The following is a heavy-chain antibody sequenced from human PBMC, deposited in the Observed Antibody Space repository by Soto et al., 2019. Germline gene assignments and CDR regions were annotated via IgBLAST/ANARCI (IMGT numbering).Heavy chain of an antibody. CDR1: GYTFTSYG. V-gene: IGHV1-18*04. CDR2: ISAYNGNT. CDR3: ARDLRQQPVLNWCDY. D-gene: IGHD6-13*01. Sequence: QVQLVQSGAEVKKPGASVKVSCKASGYTFTSYGISWVRQAPGQGLEWMGWISAYNGNTNYAQKLQGRVTVTTDTSTSTAYMELRSLRSDDTAVYYCARDLRQQPVLNWCDYWGQGTLVTVSS. J-gene: IGHJ4*02.